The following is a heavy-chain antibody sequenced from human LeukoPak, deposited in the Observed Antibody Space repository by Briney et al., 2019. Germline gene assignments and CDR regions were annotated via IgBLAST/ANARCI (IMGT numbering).Heavy chain of an antibody. CDR1: GFTFDDYA. J-gene: IGHJ6*02. CDR2: ISWNSASI. D-gene: IGHD3-22*01. CDR3: AKAYYDSSGSNSGMDV. Sequence: PGGSLRLSCAASGFTFDDYAMYWVRQAPGKGLEWVSGISWNSASIGQADSVKGRFTISRDNAKNSLYLQMNSLRAEDTALYYCAKAYYDSSGSNSGMDVWGQGTTVTVSS. V-gene: IGHV3-9*01.